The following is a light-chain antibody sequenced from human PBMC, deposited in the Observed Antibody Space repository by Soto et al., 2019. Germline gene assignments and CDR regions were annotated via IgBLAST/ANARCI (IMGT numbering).Light chain of an antibody. Sequence: DIVMTQSPDSLAVSLGERATINCKSSQSVLYSSNNKNYLPWYEQKPGHPPKLLIYWASTRESGVPARFSGSGSGTDFTLTISSLQAEDVAVYYCQQYYSSPPTFGQGTKVEIK. V-gene: IGKV4-1*01. CDR3: QQYYSSPPT. J-gene: IGKJ1*01. CDR2: WAS. CDR1: QSVLYSSNNKNY.